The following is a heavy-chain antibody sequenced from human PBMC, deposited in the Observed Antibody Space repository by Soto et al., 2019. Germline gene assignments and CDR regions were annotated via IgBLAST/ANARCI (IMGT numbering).Heavy chain of an antibody. CDR1: GDSVSSSSAA. D-gene: IGHD1-7*01. CDR2: TYYRSKWFN. J-gene: IGHJ6*03. Sequence: PSQTLSLTCAISGDSVSSSSAAWNWIRQSPSRGLEWLGRTYYRSKWFNDYAVSLKSRITINPDTSKNQFSLQLNSVTPEDMAVYYCARGYNWNYLSYFYYYMDVWDKGTTVTVSS. V-gene: IGHV6-1*01. CDR3: ARGYNWNYLSYFYYYMDV.